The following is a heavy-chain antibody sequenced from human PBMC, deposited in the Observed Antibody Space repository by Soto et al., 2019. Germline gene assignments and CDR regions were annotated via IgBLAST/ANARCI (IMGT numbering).Heavy chain of an antibody. V-gene: IGHV3-64D*06. CDR1: GFTFSSYR. CDR3: VKDQSLAVAHVYYLDF. J-gene: IGHJ4*02. Sequence: GESLKISCSASGFTFSSYRMHWVRQAPGMGLEFVSAILSHGGTTHYADTVSGRFTISRDNSKNTLFIQMXRLRSDDTAVYYWVKDQSLAVAHVYYLDFRSLGTLVIVSS. D-gene: IGHD6-19*01. CDR2: ILSHGGTT.